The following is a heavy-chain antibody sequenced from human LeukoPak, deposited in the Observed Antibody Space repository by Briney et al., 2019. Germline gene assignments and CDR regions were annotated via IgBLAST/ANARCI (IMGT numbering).Heavy chain of an antibody. V-gene: IGHV4-30-4*02. J-gene: IGHJ6*03. CDR3: ARNSGSSRHYYYMDV. CDR1: GGSISSGDYY. Sequence: SETLSLTCTVSGGSISSGDYYWSWIRQPPGKGLEWIGYIYYSGSTYYNPSLKSRVTISVDTSKNQFSLKLSSVTAAGTAVYYCARNSGSSRHYYYMDVWGKGTTVTVSS. CDR2: IYYSGST. D-gene: IGHD1-26*01.